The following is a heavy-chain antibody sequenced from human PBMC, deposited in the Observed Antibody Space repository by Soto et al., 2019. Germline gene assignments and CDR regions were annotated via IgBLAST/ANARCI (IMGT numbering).Heavy chain of an antibody. V-gene: IGHV3-48*01. CDR2: ISDSGSNT. Sequence: PGGSLRLSCAAFGFKISSSSMNWVRQAPGRGLEWVAYISDSGSNTLYADSVKGRFTVSRDTAKNSLYLQMSGLRAEDTAVYYCARDRGYDAHDYYYNAMDVWGQGTTVTVSS. CDR3: ARDRGYDAHDYYYNAMDV. D-gene: IGHD3-10*01. CDR1: GFKISSSS. J-gene: IGHJ6*02.